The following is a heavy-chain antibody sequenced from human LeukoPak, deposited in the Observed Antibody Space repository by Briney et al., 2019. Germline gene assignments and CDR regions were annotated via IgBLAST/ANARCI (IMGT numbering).Heavy chain of an antibody. D-gene: IGHD3-9*01. CDR3: AKDNFANYDILTGSTFDY. Sequence: GGSLRLSCAASGFTFDDYAMHWVRQAPGKGLEWVSGISWNSGSIGYADSVKGRFTISRDNARNSLYLQMNSLRAEDTALYYCAKDNFANYDILTGSTFDYWGQGTLVTVSS. CDR1: GFTFDDYA. V-gene: IGHV3-9*01. CDR2: ISWNSGSI. J-gene: IGHJ4*02.